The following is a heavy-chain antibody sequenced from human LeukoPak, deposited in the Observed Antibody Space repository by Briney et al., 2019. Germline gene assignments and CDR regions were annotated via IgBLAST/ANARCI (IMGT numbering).Heavy chain of an antibody. CDR3: VRVAYAHHFDS. CDR1: GFNFSDYS. D-gene: IGHD4-17*01. V-gene: IGHV3-21*06. CDR2: ISSSSLYI. Sequence: GGSLRLFCAASGFNFSDYSMNWVRQAPGKGLEWVSYISSSSLYINYADSVKGRFTVSRDNAKNSLFLQMNSLRAEDTAVYYCVRVAYAHHFDSWGQGALVAVSS. J-gene: IGHJ4*02.